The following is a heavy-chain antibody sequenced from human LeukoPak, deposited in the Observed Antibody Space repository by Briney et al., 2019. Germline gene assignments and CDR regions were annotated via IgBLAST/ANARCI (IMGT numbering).Heavy chain of an antibody. CDR1: RFTFSSYW. D-gene: IGHD2-8*01. J-gene: IGHJ4*02. CDR3: ARGSGSVLDS. Sequence: GGSLRLSCAVSRFTFSSYWMSWVRKAQGRGLEWVANINQDGSETYYVDSVKGRFTISRDNAKNSLFLQMNSLRAEDTAVYYCARGSGSVLDSWGQGALVTVSS. V-gene: IGHV3-7*01. CDR2: INQDGSET.